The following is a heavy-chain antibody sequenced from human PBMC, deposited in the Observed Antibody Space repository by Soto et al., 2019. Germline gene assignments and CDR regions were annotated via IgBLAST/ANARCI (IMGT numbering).Heavy chain of an antibody. J-gene: IGHJ5*01. D-gene: IGHD3-9*01. CDR3: TTGIYYDILTGYHNVAS. V-gene: IGHV3-15*01. CDR2: IKSKTDGGTA. CDR1: GFNLSHPW. Sequence: EVPLVESGGGLVKPGGSLRLSCVASGFNLSHPWMTWVRQAAGKGLEWVGRIKSKTDGGTADYAAPVKGRATISRDDSKSTVYLQMNSLKTEDTAVYYCTTGIYYDILTGYHNVASWGQGALVTVSS.